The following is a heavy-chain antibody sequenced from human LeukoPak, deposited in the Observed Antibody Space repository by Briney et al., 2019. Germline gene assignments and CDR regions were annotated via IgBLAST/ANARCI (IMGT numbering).Heavy chain of an antibody. CDR1: GGTFSSYA. Sequence: ASVKVSCKASGGTFSSYAISWVRQAPGQGLEWMGGIIPIFGTANYAQKFQGRVTMTRDTSTSTVYMELSSLRSEDTAVYYCARVPGAVAGVSPFDYWGQGTLVTVSS. D-gene: IGHD6-19*01. V-gene: IGHV1-69*05. CDR2: IIPIFGTA. J-gene: IGHJ4*02. CDR3: ARVPGAVAGVSPFDY.